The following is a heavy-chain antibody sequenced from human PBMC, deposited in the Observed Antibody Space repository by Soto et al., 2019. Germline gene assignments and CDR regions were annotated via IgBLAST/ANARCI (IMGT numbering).Heavy chain of an antibody. D-gene: IGHD4-17*01. V-gene: IGHV5-51*01. CDR2: ISAGDSDT. J-gene: IGHJ4*02. Sequence: RGESLQISLKGSGYLFTGYWFGWVRQLTGKCLEWMLIISAGDSDTRYSPSFQGQVTISADKSISTAYLQWSSLKVSDTAMYYCARRRDYPGYFDYWGQGTLVTVFS. CDR1: GYLFTGYW. CDR3: ARRRDYPGYFDY.